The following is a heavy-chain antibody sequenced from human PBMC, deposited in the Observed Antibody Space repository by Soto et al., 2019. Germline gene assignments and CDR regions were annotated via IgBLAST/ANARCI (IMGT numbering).Heavy chain of an antibody. CDR3: VKGNQLLRYYFEY. J-gene: IGHJ4*02. CDR1: GFSFSSCA. D-gene: IGHD2-21*01. CDR2: ITSEGDRT. Sequence: QAGGSLRLSCLASGFSFSSCAMHWVRQAPGKGLEYVSGITSEGDRTWHADSVKGRFTISRDNSKNTLYLQMSSLRAEDTAVYYCVKGNQLLRYYFEYWGQGTLVTVSS. V-gene: IGHV3-64D*06.